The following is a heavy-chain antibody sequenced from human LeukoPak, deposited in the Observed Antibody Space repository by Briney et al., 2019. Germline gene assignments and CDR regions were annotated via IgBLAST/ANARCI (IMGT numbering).Heavy chain of an antibody. CDR2: INPISGGT. Sequence: ASVKVSCKASGYSFTGYYMHWVRQAPGQGREWMGWINPISGGTNYAQKFQGRVTMTRDTSISTVYMELSRLRSDDTAVYYCARGEPLRFLEWFQYRYYYYYMDVWGKGTTVTASS. D-gene: IGHD3-3*01. CDR1: GYSFTGYY. V-gene: IGHV1-2*02. J-gene: IGHJ6*03. CDR3: ARGEPLRFLEWFQYRYYYYYMDV.